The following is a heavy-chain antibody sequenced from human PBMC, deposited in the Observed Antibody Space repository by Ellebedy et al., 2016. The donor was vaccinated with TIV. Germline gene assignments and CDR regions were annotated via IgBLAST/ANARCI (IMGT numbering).Heavy chain of an antibody. CDR3: ATRDFWGTPNFDY. CDR1: GFTFSSHW. J-gene: IGHJ4*02. D-gene: IGHD3-3*01. Sequence: PGGSLRLSCEASGFTFSSHWMHWVRQAPGKGLVWVSRINSDVSSTSYADSVKGRFTISRDNAKNTLYLQMNSLRAEDTAVYYCATRDFWGTPNFDYWGQGTLVTVSS. V-gene: IGHV3-74*01. CDR2: INSDVSST.